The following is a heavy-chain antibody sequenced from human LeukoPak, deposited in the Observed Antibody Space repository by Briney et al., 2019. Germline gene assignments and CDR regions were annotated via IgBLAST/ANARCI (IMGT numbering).Heavy chain of an antibody. CDR1: GFTFSSYA. D-gene: IGHD4-17*01. CDR3: ATPFDYGDLGDAFDI. V-gene: IGHV3-30-3*01. J-gene: IGHJ3*02. CDR2: ISFDGSNK. Sequence: GGSLRLSCAASGFTFSSYAMHWVRQAPGKGLEWVAVISFDGSNKYYADSVKGRFTISRDNSKNTLYLQMNSLRAEDTAVYYCATPFDYGDLGDAFDIWGQGTMVTVSS.